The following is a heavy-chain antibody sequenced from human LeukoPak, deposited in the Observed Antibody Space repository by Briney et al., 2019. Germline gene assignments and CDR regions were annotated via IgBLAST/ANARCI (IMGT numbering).Heavy chain of an antibody. Sequence: GGSLRLSCAASGFAFSSDAMSWVRQAPGRGLEWVSLIRGDSSLTEYADSVKGRFTISRDNSKSTLYLQMNSLRAEDTAVYYCAKGRITSSTFDYWGQGTLVTVPS. CDR3: AKGRITSSTFDY. CDR2: IRGDSSLT. CDR1: GFAFSSDA. D-gene: IGHD2-2*01. J-gene: IGHJ4*02. V-gene: IGHV3-23*01.